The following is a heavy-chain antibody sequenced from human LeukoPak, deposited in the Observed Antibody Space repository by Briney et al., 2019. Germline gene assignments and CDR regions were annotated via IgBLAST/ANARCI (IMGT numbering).Heavy chain of an antibody. CDR1: GASFNNYS. CDR3: ARGPTVTTDY. V-gene: IGHV4-59*01. J-gene: IGHJ4*02. CDR2: MYYSGST. D-gene: IGHD4-17*01. Sequence: SETLSLTCTVSGASFNNYSCHWIRQPPGKGLEWIGYMYYSGSTDYNTSLKSRVTMSLDTSKNQFSLNLSSVTAADTAVYYCARGPTVTTDYWGQGILVTVSS.